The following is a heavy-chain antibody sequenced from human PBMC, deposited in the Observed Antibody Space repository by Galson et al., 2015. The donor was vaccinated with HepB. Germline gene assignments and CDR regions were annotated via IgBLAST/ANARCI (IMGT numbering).Heavy chain of an antibody. D-gene: IGHD6-13*01. J-gene: IGHJ4*02. Sequence: SLRLSCAASGFTFSSYVMSWVRQAPGKGLEWVSTISGSGGTTYYADSVKGRFTISRDTSKNTLYLQMNSLRAEDTALYFCAKGGSSWAYWGQGTLVAVSS. V-gene: IGHV3-23*01. CDR2: ISGSGGTT. CDR3: AKGGSSWAY. CDR1: GFTFSSYV.